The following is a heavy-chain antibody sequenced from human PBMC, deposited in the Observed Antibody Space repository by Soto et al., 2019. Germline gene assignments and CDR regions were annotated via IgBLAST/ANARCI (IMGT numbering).Heavy chain of an antibody. CDR3: AKAETLPPNSCAHVDH. J-gene: IGHJ4*01. CDR2: ISGSGGST. D-gene: IGHD2-2*01. Sequence: PGGSLRLSCAASGFTFSSYAMSWVRQAPGKGLEWVSAISGSGGSTYYADSVKGRFTISRDNSKNTLYLQMNSLRAEDTAVYYCAKAETLPPNSCAHVDHWGHGTLVTVPS. V-gene: IGHV3-23*01. CDR1: GFTFSSYA.